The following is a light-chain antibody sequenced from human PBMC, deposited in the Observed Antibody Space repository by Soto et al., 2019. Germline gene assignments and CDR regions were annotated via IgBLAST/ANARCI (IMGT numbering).Light chain of an antibody. CDR3: QQSFTTTLT. CDR2: VAS. Sequence: DLQMTQSPSSLSESVGARFSITGRASQSIGRFLNWHQQKKRKAPNVLINVASTLRSGVPSRLSGSGSGTDFNITINSMQNEDFETYFCQQSFTTTLTFGGGTQVDIK. CDR1: QSIGRF. V-gene: IGKV1-39*01. J-gene: IGKJ4*01.